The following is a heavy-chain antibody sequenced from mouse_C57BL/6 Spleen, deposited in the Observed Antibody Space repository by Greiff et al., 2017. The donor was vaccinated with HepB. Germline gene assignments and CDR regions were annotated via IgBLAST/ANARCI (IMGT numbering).Heavy chain of an antibody. CDR3: ARATHTGYFDV. CDR1: GYAFSSYW. V-gene: IGHV1-80*01. CDR2: IYPGDGDT. J-gene: IGHJ1*03. Sequence: VHLVESGAELVKPGASVKISCKASGYAFSSYWMNWVKQRPGKGLEWIGQIYPGDGDTNYNGKFKGKATLTADKSSSTAYMQLSSLTSEDSAVYFCARATHTGYFDVWGTGTTVTVSS.